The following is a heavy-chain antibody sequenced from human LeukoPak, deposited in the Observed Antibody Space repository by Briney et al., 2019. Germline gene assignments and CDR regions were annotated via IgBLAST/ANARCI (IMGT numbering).Heavy chain of an antibody. V-gene: IGHV3-30*02. CDR3: AKSYYYYYGMDV. Sequence: GGSLRLSCAASGFTFSSYGMHWVRQAPGKGLEWVALIWYDGSNKYYADSVKGRFTISRDNSKNTLYLQMNSLRAEDTAVYYCAKSYYYYYGMDVWGQGTTVTVSS. CDR1: GFTFSSYG. J-gene: IGHJ6*02. CDR2: IWYDGSNK.